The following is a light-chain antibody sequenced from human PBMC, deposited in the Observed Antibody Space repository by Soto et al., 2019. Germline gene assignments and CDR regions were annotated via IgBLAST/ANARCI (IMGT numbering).Light chain of an antibody. CDR2: SNY. V-gene: IGLV1-44*01. CDR1: SSNIESNT. J-gene: IGLJ1*01. CDR3: AAWDDILNGYV. Sequence: QSALTQPPSASGTPGQRVTISCSGSSSNIESNTVTWYQRLPGTAPKLVIYSNYDRPSGVPDRFSGSTSGTSASLVIRGLQSEDEADYYCAAWDDILNGYVFGGGTKVTV.